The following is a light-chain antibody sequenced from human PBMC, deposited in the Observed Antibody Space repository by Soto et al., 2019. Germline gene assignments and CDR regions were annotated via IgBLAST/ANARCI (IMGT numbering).Light chain of an antibody. CDR3: GSITRSSTSV. V-gene: IGLV2-14*01. J-gene: IGLJ1*01. CDR1: SSDVGGFEY. Sequence: QSALXQPASVSGSPGQSITISCTGTSSDVGGFEYVSWYQHQPGKAPKLIIYDVTERPSGVSNRFSGSKSGNTASLTISGIQAEDEGDYYCGSITRSSTSVFGTGTKVTVL. CDR2: DVT.